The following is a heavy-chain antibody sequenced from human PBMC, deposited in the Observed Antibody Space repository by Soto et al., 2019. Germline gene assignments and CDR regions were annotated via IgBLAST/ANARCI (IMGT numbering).Heavy chain of an antibody. CDR1: GFTFSKAW. CDR2: IKSKTDGGTT. J-gene: IGHJ5*02. V-gene: IGHV3-15*07. Sequence: EVQLVESGGGLVKPGGSLRLSCAASGFTFSKAWMNWVRQAPGKGLEWVGRIKSKTDGGTTDYAAPVKGRFTISREDSKHTLYMQMISLNTEDTAVCYCPTGGWELLSWFDPWGQGTLVTVSS. D-gene: IGHD1-26*01. CDR3: PTGGWELLSWFDP.